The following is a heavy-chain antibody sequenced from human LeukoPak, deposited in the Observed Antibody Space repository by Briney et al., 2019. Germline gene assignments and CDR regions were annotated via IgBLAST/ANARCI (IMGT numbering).Heavy chain of an antibody. CDR3: ARNPYDYVWGSYRYYYYYMDV. J-gene: IGHJ6*03. D-gene: IGHD3-16*02. CDR2: IKQDGSEK. Sequence: GGSLRLSCAASGFIFSSYWMSWVRQAPGKGLEWVANIKQDGSEKYYVDSVKGRFTISRDNAKNSLYLQMNSLRAEDTAVYYCARNPYDYVWGSYRYYYYYMDVWGKGTTVTVSS. V-gene: IGHV3-7*01. CDR1: GFIFSSYW.